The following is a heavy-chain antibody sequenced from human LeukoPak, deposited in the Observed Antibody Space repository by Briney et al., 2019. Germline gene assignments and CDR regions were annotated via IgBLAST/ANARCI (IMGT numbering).Heavy chain of an antibody. CDR3: ARGRYRELGDYFDY. Sequence: SETLSLTCTVSGGSISSYYWSWIRQPPGKGLEWIGYIYYSGSTNYNPSLKSRVTMSVDTSKNQFSLKLSSVTAADTAVYYCARGRYRELGDYFDYWGQGTLVTVSS. CDR2: IYYSGST. D-gene: IGHD1-26*01. CDR1: GGSISSYY. V-gene: IGHV4-59*01. J-gene: IGHJ4*02.